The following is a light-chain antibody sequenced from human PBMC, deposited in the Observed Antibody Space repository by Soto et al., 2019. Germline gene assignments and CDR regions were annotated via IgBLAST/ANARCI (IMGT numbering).Light chain of an antibody. J-gene: IGLJ1*01. CDR1: GSDVGGYDY. Sequence: QSVLTQPASVSGSPGQSITISCTGTGSDVGGYDYVSWYQQYPDKAPKLIIYEVSNRPSGVSNRFSGSKSGNTASLSISGLRAEDEADYYCSSFRSSSTLPYVFGTGTKVTVL. CDR3: SSFRSSSTLPYV. CDR2: EVS. V-gene: IGLV2-14*01.